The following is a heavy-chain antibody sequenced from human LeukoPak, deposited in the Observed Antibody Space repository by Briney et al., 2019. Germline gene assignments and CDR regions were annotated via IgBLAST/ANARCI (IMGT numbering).Heavy chain of an antibody. J-gene: IGHJ4*02. V-gene: IGHV4-34*01. CDR2: INHSGST. CDR3: ARVVKDYYDSSGYLDFDY. Sequence: PSETLSLTCAVYGGSFSGYYWSWIRQPPGKGLEWIGEINHSGSTNYNPSLKSRVTISVDTSKNQFSLKLSSVTAADTAVYYCARVVKDYYDSSGYLDFDYWGQGTLVTVSS. D-gene: IGHD3-22*01. CDR1: GGSFSGYY.